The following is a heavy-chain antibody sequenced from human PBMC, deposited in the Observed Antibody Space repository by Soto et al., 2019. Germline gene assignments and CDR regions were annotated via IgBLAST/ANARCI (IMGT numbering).Heavy chain of an antibody. CDR3: ARTRRGSYGFDY. Sequence: QVQLVQSGAEVKKPGSSVKVSCKASGGTFSSYAISWVRQAPLQVLEWMGGIIPIFGTANYAQKFQGRVTITADESTSTAYMELSSRRSEDTAVYYCARTRRGSYGFDYWGQGTLVTVSS. CDR1: GGTFSSYA. J-gene: IGHJ4*02. CDR2: IIPIFGTA. D-gene: IGHD1-26*01. V-gene: IGHV1-69*01.